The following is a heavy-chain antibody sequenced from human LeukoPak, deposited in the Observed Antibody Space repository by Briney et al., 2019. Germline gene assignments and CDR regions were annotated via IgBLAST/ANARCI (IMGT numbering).Heavy chain of an antibody. J-gene: IGHJ4*02. Sequence: ASVKVSCKASGYTSTSYSVTWVRQAPDQRLEWVGWISTYNGNTNYVLNLQGRVTMITDAFTNTAYMELRDLRSDDTAVYYCARSSGIMGPTTPDYWGQGTLVAVSS. CDR3: ARSSGIMGPTTPDY. V-gene: IGHV1-18*01. D-gene: IGHD6-19*01. CDR1: GYTSTSYS. CDR2: ISTYNGNT.